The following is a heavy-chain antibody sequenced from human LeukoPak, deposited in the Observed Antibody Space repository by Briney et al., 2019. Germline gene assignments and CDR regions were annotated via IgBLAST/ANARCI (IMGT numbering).Heavy chain of an antibody. Sequence: PGGPLRLSCAASGFTFSSYAMSWVRQAPGKGLEWVSAISGSGGSTYYADSVKGRFTISRENSKNTLYLQMNSLRAEDTGVYYCAKLSPRAIVVVNVFYWGQGTLVTVSS. CDR3: AKLSPRAIVVVNVFY. CDR1: GFTFSSYA. D-gene: IGHD3-22*01. V-gene: IGHV3-23*01. J-gene: IGHJ4*02. CDR2: ISGSGGST.